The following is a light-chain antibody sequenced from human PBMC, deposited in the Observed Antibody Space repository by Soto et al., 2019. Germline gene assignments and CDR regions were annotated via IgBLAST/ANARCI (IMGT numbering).Light chain of an antibody. CDR2: ETS. CDR1: QSVNRW. Sequence: DIQMTQSPSILSASVVYRFTITFRASQSVNRWLAWYQQKPGKAPKLLIYETSSLESGVPSRFGGSGSGTEFTLTISSLQPDDFAIYYCQKYNSYSWTCGQGTKGDIK. CDR3: QKYNSYSWT. V-gene: IGKV1-5*03. J-gene: IGKJ1*01.